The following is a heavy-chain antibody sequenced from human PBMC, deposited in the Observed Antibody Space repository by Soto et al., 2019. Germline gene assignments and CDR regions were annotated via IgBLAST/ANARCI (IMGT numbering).Heavy chain of an antibody. Sequence: TSVKVSCKASGYTFTSYGISWVRQAPGQGLEWMGWISAYNGNTNYAQKLQGRVTMTTDTSTSTAYMELRSLRSDNTAVYYCARDRGRWDDSSGCFDYWGQGTLVTVSS. CDR1: GYTFTSYG. D-gene: IGHD3-22*01. CDR3: ARDRGRWDDSSGCFDY. CDR2: ISAYNGNT. J-gene: IGHJ4*02. V-gene: IGHV1-18*04.